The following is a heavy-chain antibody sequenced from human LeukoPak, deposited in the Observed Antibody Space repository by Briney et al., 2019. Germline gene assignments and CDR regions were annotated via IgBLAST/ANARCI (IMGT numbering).Heavy chain of an antibody. CDR3: VRRGDASSGWGDHDY. CDR1: GFTFNRNA. CDR2: IGGSDDKT. D-gene: IGHD6-19*01. J-gene: IGHJ4*02. Sequence: GGSLRLSSAASGFTFNRNAISWVRQAPGKGLEWVSTIGGSDDKTFYADSVKGRFTISRDNSKNMLHLQMSSLTGEDTALYYCVRRGDASSGWGDHDYWGQRALGTVSS. V-gene: IGHV3-23*01.